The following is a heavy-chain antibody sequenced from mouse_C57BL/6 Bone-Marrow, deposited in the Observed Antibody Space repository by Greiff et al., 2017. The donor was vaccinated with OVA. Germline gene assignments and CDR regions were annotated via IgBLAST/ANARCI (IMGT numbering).Heavy chain of an antibody. J-gene: IGHJ2*01. CDR1: GYNFTSYW. D-gene: IGHD2-1*01. CDR2: IDPSDSYT. Sequence: VQLQQSGAELVMPGASVKLSCKASGYNFTSYWMHWVKQRPGQGLEWIGAIDPSDSYTNYNQKFKGKSTLTVDKSSSTAYMQLSSLTSEDSAVYYCARGGDGNYLGSFDYWGQGTTLTVSS. V-gene: IGHV1-69*01. CDR3: ARGGDGNYLGSFDY.